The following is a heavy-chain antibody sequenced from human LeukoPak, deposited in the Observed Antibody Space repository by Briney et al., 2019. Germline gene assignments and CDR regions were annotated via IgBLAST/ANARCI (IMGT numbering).Heavy chain of an antibody. Sequence: EASVKVSCKASGYTFTSCGISWVRQAPGQGLEWMGWISAYNGNTNYAQKLQGRVTMTTDTSTSTAYMELRSLRSDDTAVYYCASSHDCSSTSCYMPWTYYYYGMDVWGQGTTVTVSS. V-gene: IGHV1-18*01. CDR1: GYTFTSCG. CDR2: ISAYNGNT. CDR3: ASSHDCSSTSCYMPWTYYYYGMDV. J-gene: IGHJ6*02. D-gene: IGHD2-2*02.